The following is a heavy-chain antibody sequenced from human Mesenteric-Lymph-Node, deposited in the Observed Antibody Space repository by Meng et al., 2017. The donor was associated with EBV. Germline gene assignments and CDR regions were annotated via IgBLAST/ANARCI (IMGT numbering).Heavy chain of an antibody. J-gene: IGHJ4*02. CDR2: MSPNSGNT. CDR1: GYSFSVYD. Sequence: QVQLVQSGAEVKKPXASVKVSCRTSGYSFSVYDIIWVRQAPGQGLEWMGWMSPNSGNTDYAQKFQVRVTMTRDISISTAYMELSNLRSEDTAVYYCARDLARGDYWGQGTLVTVSS. V-gene: IGHV1-8*01. CDR3: ARDLARGDY.